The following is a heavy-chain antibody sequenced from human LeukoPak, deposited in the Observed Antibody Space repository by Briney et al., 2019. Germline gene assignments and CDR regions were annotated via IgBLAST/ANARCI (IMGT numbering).Heavy chain of an antibody. CDR3: ARARFYGGWFDP. CDR1: GGSFSGYY. V-gene: IGHV4-34*01. D-gene: IGHD4-17*01. Sequence: SETLSLTCAVYGGSFSGYYWSWIRQPPGKGLEWIGEINHSGSPNYSPSLKSRVTISVDTSKNQFSLKLSSVTAADTAVYYCARARFYGGWFDPWGQGTLVTVSS. CDR2: INHSGSP. J-gene: IGHJ5*02.